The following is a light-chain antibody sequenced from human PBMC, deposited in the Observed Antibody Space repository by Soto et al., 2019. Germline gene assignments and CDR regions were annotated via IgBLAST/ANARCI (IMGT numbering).Light chain of an antibody. J-gene: IGKJ1*01. V-gene: IGKV3-15*01. Sequence: EIVMTQSPATLSVSPGERATLSCRASQSIRSDLAWYQQKPGQAPRLLIYGASNRATGIPARFSGSGSGTEFTPTISSLQSEDFAVYYCQQYNNWPPWTFGQGTKVEIK. CDR3: QQYNNWPPWT. CDR2: GAS. CDR1: QSIRSD.